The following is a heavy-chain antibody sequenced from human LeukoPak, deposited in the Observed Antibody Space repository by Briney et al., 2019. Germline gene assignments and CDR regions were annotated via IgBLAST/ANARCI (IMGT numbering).Heavy chain of an antibody. Sequence: GGSLRLSCVGSGFTFRSHAMSWGRQAPEKGLEFVSGIYENGGTTYYADSVKGRFSISRDNSKNTLYLQMNSLRAEDTAVYYCAKEGYNWTPAGYFDYWGQGTLVTVSS. CDR2: IYENGGTT. D-gene: IGHD1-20*01. CDR3: AKEGYNWTPAGYFDY. CDR1: GFTFRSHA. V-gene: IGHV3-23*01. J-gene: IGHJ4*02.